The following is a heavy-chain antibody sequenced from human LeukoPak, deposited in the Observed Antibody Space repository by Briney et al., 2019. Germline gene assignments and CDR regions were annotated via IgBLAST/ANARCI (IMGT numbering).Heavy chain of an antibody. CDR1: GDPISCYY. D-gene: IGHD6-19*01. J-gene: IGHJ4*02. V-gene: IGHV4-59*08. Sequence: SETLSLTCTVSGDPISCYYWSWIRQPPGKGREWIGYFYYSGSTNYNPSLESRVTISVDTSNNQFSVKLSSMPPADTAVYYCARRDTSGWLPHYWGQGSLVTVSS. CDR3: ARRDTSGWLPHY. CDR2: FYYSGST.